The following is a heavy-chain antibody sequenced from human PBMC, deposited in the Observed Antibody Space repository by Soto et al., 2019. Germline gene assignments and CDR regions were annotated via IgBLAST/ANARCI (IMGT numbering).Heavy chain of an antibody. CDR2: LNPSGGRT. CDR3: AGLYHYDSSGYYDY. D-gene: IGHD3-22*01. CDR1: GNSFTTYY. J-gene: IGHJ4*02. V-gene: IGHV1-46*01. Sequence: ASVKVSCKASGNSFTTYYMHWVRQAPGQGLVWMGILNPSGGRTTYAQKFTGRISRFRDTSTSTFHMELSSLTSEDTAVYYCAGLYHYDSSGYYDYWGQGTLVTVPS.